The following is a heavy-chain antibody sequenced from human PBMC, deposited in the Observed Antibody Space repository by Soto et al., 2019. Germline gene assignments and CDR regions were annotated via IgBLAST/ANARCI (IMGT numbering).Heavy chain of an antibody. D-gene: IGHD5-18*01. CDR2: IIPIFGTA. V-gene: IGHV1-69*13. Sequence: SVKVSCKASGGTFSSYAISWVRQAPGQGLEWMGGIIPIFGTANYAQKFQGRATITADESTSTAYMELSSLRSEDTAVYYCARYDTAMVTDYYYYGMDVWGQGTTVTV. CDR1: GGTFSSYA. J-gene: IGHJ6*02. CDR3: ARYDTAMVTDYYYYGMDV.